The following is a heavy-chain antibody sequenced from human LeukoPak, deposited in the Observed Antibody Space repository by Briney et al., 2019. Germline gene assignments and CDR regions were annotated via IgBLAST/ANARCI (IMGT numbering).Heavy chain of an antibody. J-gene: IGHJ4*02. D-gene: IGHD3-10*01. V-gene: IGHV3-74*01. CDR2: ISSDGSTT. Sequence: PGGSLRLSCAVSGFTFSSYWMHWVRQVPGEGLVWVSRISSDGSTTTYADSVKGRFTISRDNAKNTLYPQMNSLRGEDTAVYYCVNILFGWGQGTLVTVSS. CDR1: GFTFSSYW. CDR3: VNILFG.